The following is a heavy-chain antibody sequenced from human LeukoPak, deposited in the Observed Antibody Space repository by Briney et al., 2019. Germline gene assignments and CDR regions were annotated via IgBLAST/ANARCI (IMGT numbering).Heavy chain of an antibody. J-gene: IGHJ5*02. Sequence: ASVKVSCKASGYTFTGYYMHWVRQAPGQGLEWMGWINPNSGGTNYAQKFQGRVTMTRDTSISTAYMELSRLRSDDTAVYYCARTYSSSWYTGDWFDPWGQGTLVTVSS. V-gene: IGHV1-2*02. CDR3: ARTYSSSWYTGDWFDP. CDR2: INPNSGGT. CDR1: GYTFTGYY. D-gene: IGHD6-13*01.